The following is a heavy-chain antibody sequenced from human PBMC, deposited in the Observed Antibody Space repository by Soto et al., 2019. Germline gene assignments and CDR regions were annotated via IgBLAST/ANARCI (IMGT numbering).Heavy chain of an antibody. CDR1: GYTFTSYA. CDR3: ARSDWYYYDSSGPYHFDY. D-gene: IGHD3-22*01. CDR2: INAGNSYT. V-gene: IGHV1-3*01. J-gene: IGHJ4*02. Sequence: ASVKVSCKASGYTFTSYAMHWVRQAPGQRFEWMGWINAGNSYTKYSQKFQGRVTITRDTSASTAYMELSSLRSEDTAVYYCARSDWYYYDSSGPYHFDYWGQGTLVTVSS.